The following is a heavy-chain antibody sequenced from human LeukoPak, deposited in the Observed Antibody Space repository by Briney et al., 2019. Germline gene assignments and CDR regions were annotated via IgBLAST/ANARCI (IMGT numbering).Heavy chain of an antibody. J-gene: IGHJ5*02. D-gene: IGHD2-2*01. CDR1: VYIFTPFY. V-gene: IGHV1-2*02. Sequence: ASVRVSCTASVYIFTPFYMSWGRQTPGHRPERRWWINPNNGDTKYTQKFHDRVTITTDTPLTTAYMELTRLTSDDAAFYYCARSGQLISGGNWFDPWGQGALVTVSS. CDR3: ARSGQLISGGNWFDP. CDR2: INPNNGDT.